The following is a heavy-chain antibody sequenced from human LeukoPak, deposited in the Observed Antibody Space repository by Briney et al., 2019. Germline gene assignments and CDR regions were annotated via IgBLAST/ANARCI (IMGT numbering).Heavy chain of an antibody. CDR2: ISAYNGNT. CDR1: GYTFTTYG. D-gene: IGHD3-22*01. J-gene: IGHJ4*02. CDR3: VRENDSTGYPFGY. Sequence: GASVKVSCKASGYTFTTYGISWVRQAPGQGLEWMGWISAYNGNTNYAQKLQGRVTMTRDTSTSTAYMELRSLGSDDTAVYYCVRENDSTGYPFGYWGQGTLVTVSS. V-gene: IGHV1-18*01.